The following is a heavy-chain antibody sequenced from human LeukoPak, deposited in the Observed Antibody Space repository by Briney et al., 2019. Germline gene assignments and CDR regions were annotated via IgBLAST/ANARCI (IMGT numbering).Heavy chain of an antibody. CDR3: ARENTRDGYNLFDY. Sequence: SGTLSLTCTVSGGSISSYYWSWIRQPPGKGLEWIGYIYYSGSTNYNPSLKSRVTISVDTSKNQFSLKLSSVTAADTAVYYCARENTRDGYNLFDYWGQGTLVTVSS. J-gene: IGHJ4*02. V-gene: IGHV4-59*01. CDR2: IYYSGST. D-gene: IGHD5-24*01. CDR1: GGSISSYY.